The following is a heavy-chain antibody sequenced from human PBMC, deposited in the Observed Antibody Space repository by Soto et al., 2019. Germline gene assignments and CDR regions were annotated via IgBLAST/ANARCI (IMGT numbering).Heavy chain of an antibody. D-gene: IGHD4-17*01. V-gene: IGHV3-74*01. Sequence: YWMHWVRQAPGKGLVWISRINSDGSIADYADSVRGRITISRDNTKNTVYLQMNSLRVEDTAVYYCARAKASVTSALDPWGQGTLVTVSA. J-gene: IGHJ5*02. CDR3: ARAKASVTSALDP. CDR1: YW. CDR2: INSDGSIA.